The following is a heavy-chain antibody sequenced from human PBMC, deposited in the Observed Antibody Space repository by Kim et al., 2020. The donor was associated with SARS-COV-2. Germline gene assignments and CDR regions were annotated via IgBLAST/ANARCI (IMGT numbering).Heavy chain of an antibody. CDR3: ARRGDDYYFDY. D-gene: IGHD3-16*01. J-gene: IGHJ4*02. V-gene: IGHV5-51*01. Sequence: TRYSPSFQGQVTISADKSLSTVYLQWSSLMASDTAMYYCARRGDDYYFDYWGQGTLVTVSS. CDR2: T.